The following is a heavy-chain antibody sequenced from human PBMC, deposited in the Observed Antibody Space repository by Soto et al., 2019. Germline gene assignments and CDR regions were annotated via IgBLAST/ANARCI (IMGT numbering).Heavy chain of an antibody. V-gene: IGHV1-2*04. CDR2: INPNSGGT. CDR3: ARDSDSCSSTSCYDYYYYGMDV. J-gene: IGHJ6*02. D-gene: IGHD2-2*01. Sequence: ASVQGSCKASGYTFTGDYMDWVRQAPGQGLEWMGWINPNSGGTNYAQKFQGWVTMTRDTSISTAYMELSRLRSDDTAVYYCARDSDSCSSTSCYDYYYYGMDVWGQGTTVTVSS. CDR1: GYTFTGDY.